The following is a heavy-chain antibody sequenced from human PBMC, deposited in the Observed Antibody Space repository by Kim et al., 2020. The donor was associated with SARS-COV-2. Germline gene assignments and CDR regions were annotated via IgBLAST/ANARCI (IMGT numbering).Heavy chain of an antibody. D-gene: IGHD1-1*01. CDR1: GFTFSSYA. V-gene: IGHV3-23*01. Sequence: GGSLRLSCAASGFTFSSYAMSWVRQAPGKGLEWVSAISGSGGSTYYADSVKGRFTISRDNSKNTLYLQMNSLRAEDTAVYYCANTPPGKTTTPRINPGVGIRYFDLWGRGTLVTVSS. CDR2: ISGSGGST. J-gene: IGHJ2*01. CDR3: ANTPPGKTTTPRINPGVGIRYFDL.